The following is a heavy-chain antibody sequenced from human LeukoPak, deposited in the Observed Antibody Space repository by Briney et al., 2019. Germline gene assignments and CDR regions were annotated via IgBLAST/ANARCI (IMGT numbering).Heavy chain of an antibody. J-gene: IGHJ5*02. Sequence: PSETLSLTCTVSGGSISSYYWMWIRQPPGKGLEWIGYIYYSGSANYNPSLKSRVTISVDTSKTKFSLKLSSVTAADTAVYYCARGMHGTYNWFDPWGQGALVTVSS. CDR2: IYYSGSA. V-gene: IGHV4-59*01. CDR1: GGSISSYY. CDR3: ARGMHGTYNWFDP. D-gene: IGHD5-24*01.